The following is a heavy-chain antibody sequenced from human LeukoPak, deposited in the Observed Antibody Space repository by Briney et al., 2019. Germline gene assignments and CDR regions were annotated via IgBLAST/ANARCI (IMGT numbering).Heavy chain of an antibody. V-gene: IGHV1-2*02. CDR3: ARSGSSGYDSGGY. CDR2: INPNSGGT. Sequence: ASVKVSCKASGYIFTGYYMHWVRQAPGQGLEWMGWINPNSGGTNYAQKFQGSVTMTRDTSISTAYMELSRLRSDDTAVYYCARSGSSGYDSGGYWGQGTLVTVSS. CDR1: GYIFTGYY. D-gene: IGHD5-12*01. J-gene: IGHJ4*02.